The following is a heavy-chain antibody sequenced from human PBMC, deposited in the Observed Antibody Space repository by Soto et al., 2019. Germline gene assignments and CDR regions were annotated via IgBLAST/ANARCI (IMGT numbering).Heavy chain of an antibody. V-gene: IGHV3-48*01. Sequence: GGSLRLSCAASGFTFSSYSMNWVRQAPGKGLEWVSYISSSSSTIYYADSVKGRFTISRDNAKNSLYLQMNSLRAEDTAVYYCARLGYCSGGSCYYYYYYMDVWGKGTTVTVSS. J-gene: IGHJ6*03. CDR2: ISSSSSTI. CDR3: ARLGYCSGGSCYYYYYYMDV. D-gene: IGHD2-15*01. CDR1: GFTFSSYS.